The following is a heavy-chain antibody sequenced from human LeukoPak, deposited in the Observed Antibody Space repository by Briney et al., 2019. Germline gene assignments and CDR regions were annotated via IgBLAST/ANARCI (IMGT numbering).Heavy chain of an antibody. D-gene: IGHD5-18*01. J-gene: IGHJ4*02. CDR1: GGSISSYY. Sequence: SETLPLTCTVSGGSISSYYWSWIRQPPGKGLEWIGYIYYSGSTNYNPSLKSRVTISVDTSKNQFSLKLSSVTAADTAVYYCARGGYSYGEYFDYWGQGTLVTVSS. CDR2: IYYSGST. V-gene: IGHV4-59*01. CDR3: ARGGYSYGEYFDY.